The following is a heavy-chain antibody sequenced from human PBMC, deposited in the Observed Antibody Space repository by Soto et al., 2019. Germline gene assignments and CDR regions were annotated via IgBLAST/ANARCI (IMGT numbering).Heavy chain of an antibody. Sequence: QVQLQESGPGLVKPSETLSLTCTVSGDSVSSGRDYWSWIRQPPGKGLEWIAYISYTGSTNYNPSLKSRVTISVDTSKNQFSLRLTSVTAADTAVYYCARIHLLSEHDLLTGYYNFDSWGQGTLVTVSS. CDR3: ARIHLLSEHDLLTGYYNFDS. J-gene: IGHJ4*02. CDR1: GDSVSSGRDY. CDR2: ISYTGST. V-gene: IGHV4-61*01. D-gene: IGHD3-9*01.